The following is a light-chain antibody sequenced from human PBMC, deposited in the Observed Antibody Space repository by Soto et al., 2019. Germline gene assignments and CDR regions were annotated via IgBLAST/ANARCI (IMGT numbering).Light chain of an antibody. CDR1: GSDVGTYNF. V-gene: IGLV2-8*01. J-gene: IGLJ1*01. Sequence: QSVLTQPPSASGSPGQSVSISCTGTGSDVGTYNFVSWYQQHPGKAPKLLIYEVTKRPSGVPDRFSGSKSGNTASLTVSGLQAEDEAKYFCSSYTGNRPFYVFGTGTKVTVL. CDR2: EVT. CDR3: SSYTGNRPFYV.